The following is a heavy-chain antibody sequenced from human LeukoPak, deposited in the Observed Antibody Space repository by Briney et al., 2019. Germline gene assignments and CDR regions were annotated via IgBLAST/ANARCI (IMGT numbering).Heavy chain of an antibody. Sequence: RASVRVSCKSSGYKFTAYYIHWIRHAPGQGLEWMGWVNPDSGDTNYTQKYQGRLTLTRDTSVTTVYMELSSLTSDDTAVYYCARVWDASGWSNWFDPWGQGTLVTVSS. V-gene: IGHV1-2*02. D-gene: IGHD6-19*01. J-gene: IGHJ5*02. CDR3: ARVWDASGWSNWFDP. CDR1: GYKFTAYY. CDR2: VNPDSGDT.